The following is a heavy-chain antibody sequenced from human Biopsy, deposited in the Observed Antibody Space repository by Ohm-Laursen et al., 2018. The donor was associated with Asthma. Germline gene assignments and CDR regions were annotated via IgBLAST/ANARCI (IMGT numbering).Heavy chain of an antibody. V-gene: IGHV1-46*01. D-gene: IGHD3-22*01. CDR2: IKHISE. Sequence: ASVKVSCKASGYTLSSYQMHWVRQAPGQGLEWLGMIKHISEYAQKFQGRVTMTRETSTSTVYMELSSLRSEDTAVYYCARSMIVADGSDAFDIWGQGTMVTVSS. J-gene: IGHJ3*02. CDR3: ARSMIVADGSDAFDI. CDR1: GYTLSSYQ.